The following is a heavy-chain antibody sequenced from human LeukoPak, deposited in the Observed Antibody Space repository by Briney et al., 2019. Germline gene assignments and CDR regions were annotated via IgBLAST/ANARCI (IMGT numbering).Heavy chain of an antibody. V-gene: IGHV3-30-3*01. CDR1: GFTFSSYA. J-gene: IGHJ4*02. Sequence: HSGGSLRLSCAASGFTFSSYAMHWVRQAPGKGLEWVAGISYDGSNKYYADSVKGRFTISRDNSKNTLYLQMNSLRAEDTAVYYCARGRGIQLWLVPTDYWGQGTLVTVSS. CDR3: ARGRGIQLWLVPTDY. D-gene: IGHD5-18*01. CDR2: ISYDGSNK.